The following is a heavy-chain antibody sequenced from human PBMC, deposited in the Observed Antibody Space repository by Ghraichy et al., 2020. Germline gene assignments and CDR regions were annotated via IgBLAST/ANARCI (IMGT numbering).Heavy chain of an antibody. J-gene: IGHJ4*02. CDR1: GGSISSSSYY. CDR3: ARLWSNLLGYFDY. Sequence: SQTLSLTCTVSGGSISSSSYYWGWIRQPPGKGLEWIGSIYYSGSTYYNPSLKSRVTISVDTSKNQFSLKLSSVTAADTAVYYCARLWSNLLGYFDYWGQGTLVTVSS. D-gene: IGHD3-3*01. V-gene: IGHV4-39*01. CDR2: IYYSGST.